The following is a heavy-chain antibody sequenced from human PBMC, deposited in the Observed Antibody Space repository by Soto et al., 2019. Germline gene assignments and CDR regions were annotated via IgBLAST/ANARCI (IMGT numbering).Heavy chain of an antibody. D-gene: IGHD4-17*01. CDR3: AATSPTNWFDP. CDR2: IYYSGST. Sequence: PSETLSLTCTVSGGSISSGGYYWSWIRQHPGKGLEWIGYIYYSGSTYYNPSLKSRVTISVDTSKNQFSLKLSSVTAADTAVYYCAATSPTNWFDPWGQGTLVTVSS. CDR1: GGSISSGGYY. J-gene: IGHJ5*02. V-gene: IGHV4-31*03.